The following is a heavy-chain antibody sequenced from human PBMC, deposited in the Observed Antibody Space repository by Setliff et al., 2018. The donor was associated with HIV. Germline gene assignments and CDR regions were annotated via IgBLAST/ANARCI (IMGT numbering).Heavy chain of an antibody. D-gene: IGHD6-6*01. J-gene: IGHJ2*01. CDR3: AREYSSSSANWYFDL. CDR2: IHTSGST. Sequence: SETLSLTCTVSGGSISSGSYYWSWIRQPAGKGLEWIGHIHTSGSTKYNPSLKSRVTMSVDVSKNQFYLKLSSVTAADTAVYYCAREYSSSSANWYFDLWGRGTLVTVSS. V-gene: IGHV4-61*09. CDR1: GGSISSGSYY.